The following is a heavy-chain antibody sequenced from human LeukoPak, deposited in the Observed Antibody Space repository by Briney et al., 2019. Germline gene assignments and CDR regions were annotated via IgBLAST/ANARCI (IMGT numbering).Heavy chain of an antibody. CDR1: GYSISSGYY. CDR2: IYHSGST. V-gene: IGHV4-38-2*01. J-gene: IGHJ4*02. D-gene: IGHD6-19*01. Sequence: SETLSLTCAVSGYSISSGYYWGWIRQPPGKGLEWIGSIYHSGSTYYNPSLKSRVTISVDTSKNQSSLKLSSVTAADTAVYYCARQSGYSSGWPFDYWGQGTLVTVSS. CDR3: ARQSGYSSGWPFDY.